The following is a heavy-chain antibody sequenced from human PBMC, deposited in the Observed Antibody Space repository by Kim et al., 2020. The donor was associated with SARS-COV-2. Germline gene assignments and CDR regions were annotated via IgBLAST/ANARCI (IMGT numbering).Heavy chain of an antibody. CDR1: GFTVSSNY. V-gene: IGHV3-53*04. CDR2: IYSGGST. D-gene: IGHD3-3*01. J-gene: IGHJ5*02. CDR3: ARGGGPPTIFAPGWFDP. Sequence: GGSLRLSCAASGFTVSSNYMSWVRQAPGKGLEWVSVIYSGGSTYYADSVKGRFTISRHNSKNTLYLQMNSLRAEDTAVYYCARGGGPPTIFAPGWFDPWGQGTLVTVSS.